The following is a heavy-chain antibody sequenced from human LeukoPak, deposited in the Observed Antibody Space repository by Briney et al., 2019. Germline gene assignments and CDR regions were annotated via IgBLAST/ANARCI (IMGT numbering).Heavy chain of an antibody. J-gene: IGHJ4*02. V-gene: IGHV1-69*04. Sequence: SVKVSCKASGGTFSSYAISWVRQAPGQGLEWMGRIIPILGIAKYAQKFQGRVTIAADKSTSTAYMELSSLRSEDTAVYYCARGVAVAGFGHFDYWGQGTLVTVSS. CDR3: ARGVAVAGFGHFDY. CDR1: GGTFSSYA. CDR2: IIPILGIA. D-gene: IGHD6-19*01.